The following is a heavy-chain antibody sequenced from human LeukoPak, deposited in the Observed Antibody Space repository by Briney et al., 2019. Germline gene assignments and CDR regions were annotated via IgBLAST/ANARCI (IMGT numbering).Heavy chain of an antibody. CDR2: IYYSGST. V-gene: IGHV4-59*08. J-gene: IGHJ4*02. Sequence: SETLSLTCTVSGGSISSYYWSWIRQPPGKGLEWVGYIYYSGSTNYNPSLKSRVTISVDTSKNQFSLKLSSVTAADTAVYYCARHESSSLANWGQGTLVTVSS. D-gene: IGHD6-6*01. CDR3: ARHESSSLAN. CDR1: GGSISSYY.